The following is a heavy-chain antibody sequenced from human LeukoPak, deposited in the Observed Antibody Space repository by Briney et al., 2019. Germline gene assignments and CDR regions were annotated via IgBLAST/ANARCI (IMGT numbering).Heavy chain of an antibody. V-gene: IGHV1-69*05. Sequence: ASVKVSCKASGGTFSSYAISWVRQAPGQGLEWMGGIIPIFGTANYAQKFQGRVTITTDESTSTAYMELSSLRSEDTAVYYCARGTDCSSTSCYPAYYYYYYMDVWGKGTTVTVSS. CDR2: IIPIFGTA. J-gene: IGHJ6*03. D-gene: IGHD2-2*01. CDR3: ARGTDCSSTSCYPAYYYYYYMDV. CDR1: GGTFSSYA.